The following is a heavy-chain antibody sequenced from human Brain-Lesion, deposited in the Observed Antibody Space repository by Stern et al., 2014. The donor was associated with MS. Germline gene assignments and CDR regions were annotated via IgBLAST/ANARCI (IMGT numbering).Heavy chain of an antibody. V-gene: IGHV4-31*03. D-gene: IGHD3-3*01. CDR3: ARASREVLLPRFYFDQ. Sequence: QEQLVESGPGLLKPSQTLSLTCTVSGGPISSGTYSWSGPRRHPGKGLRWIVSVCHSGTPDCTPPLKNRPTTTVIPSKNPVYLTLTSVTAADTAVYYCARASREVLLPRFYFDQWGQGALVTVSS. CDR1: GGPISSGTYS. J-gene: IGHJ4*02. CDR2: VCHSGTP.